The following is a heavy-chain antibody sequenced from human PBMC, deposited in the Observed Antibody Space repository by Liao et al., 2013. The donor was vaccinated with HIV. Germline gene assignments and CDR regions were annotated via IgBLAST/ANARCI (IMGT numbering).Heavy chain of an antibody. CDR1: GDSISSGSHY. CDR2: ISGTGIT. CDR3: ARDRGWERLRQGAFDI. D-gene: IGHD1-26*01. J-gene: IGHJ3*02. V-gene: IGHV4-61*02. Sequence: QVQLQESGPGLVKPSQTLSLACTVSGDSISSGSHYWTWIRQPAGRGLEWIGRISGTGITNYSPSLESRVTISVDTSKNTFSLRLTFVTAADTAVYYCARDRGWERLRQGAFDIWGHGTMVTVSS.